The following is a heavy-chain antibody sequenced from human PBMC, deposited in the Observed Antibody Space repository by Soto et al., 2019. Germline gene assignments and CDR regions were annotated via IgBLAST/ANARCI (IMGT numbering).Heavy chain of an antibody. D-gene: IGHD3-22*01. CDR1: GGTFSSYA. J-gene: IGHJ4*02. CDR2: IIPIFGTA. CDR3: ARDLSSYYYDSSGYFMPGHDFDY. V-gene: IGHV1-69*13. Sequence: ASVKVSCKASGGTFSSYAISWVRQAPGQGLEWMGGIIPIFGTANYAQKFQGRVTITADESTSTAYMELSSLRSEDTAVYYCARDLSSYYYDSSGYFMPGHDFDYWGQGTVVTVSS.